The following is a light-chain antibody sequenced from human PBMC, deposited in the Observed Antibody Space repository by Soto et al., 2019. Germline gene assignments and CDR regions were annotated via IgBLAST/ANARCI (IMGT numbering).Light chain of an antibody. V-gene: IGKV3-15*01. CDR1: QSVSSN. CDR3: QHRKDWQVT. Sequence: DIVMTQSPATLSVSPGERATLSCRASQSVSSNLAWYQQKPGQAPRLLIYGASTRATGIPARFSGSGSGTEFTLTISSLQSEDFAVYYCQHRKDWQVTFGQGTRLEI. J-gene: IGKJ5*01. CDR2: GAS.